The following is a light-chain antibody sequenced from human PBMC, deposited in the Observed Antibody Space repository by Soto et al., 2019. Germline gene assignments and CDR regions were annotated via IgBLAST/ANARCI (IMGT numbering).Light chain of an antibody. CDR3: CSHAGSFTYV. Sequence: QSALTQPASVSGSPGQSITISCTGTSSDVGSGSHNLVSWYQQRPGKAPKVMIYEGTKRPSGVSNRFSGSKSGNTASLTISGLQAEDEADYYCCSHAGSFTYVFGTGTKLTVL. CDR1: SSDVGSGSHNL. V-gene: IGLV2-23*01. CDR2: EGT. J-gene: IGLJ1*01.